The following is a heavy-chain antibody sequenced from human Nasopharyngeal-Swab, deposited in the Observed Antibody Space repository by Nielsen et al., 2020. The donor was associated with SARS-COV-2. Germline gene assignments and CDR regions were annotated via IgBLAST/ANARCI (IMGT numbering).Heavy chain of an antibody. CDR3: IAAAGTGSFDY. Sequence: GESLKISCAASGFTFSSYAMSWVRQAPGKWLEWVSAISGSGGSTYYADSVKGRFTISRDNSKNTLYLQMNSLIAEDTAVYYCIAAAGTGSFDYWGQGTLVTVSS. J-gene: IGHJ4*02. CDR1: GFTFSSYA. V-gene: IGHV3-23*01. D-gene: IGHD6-13*01. CDR2: ISGSGGST.